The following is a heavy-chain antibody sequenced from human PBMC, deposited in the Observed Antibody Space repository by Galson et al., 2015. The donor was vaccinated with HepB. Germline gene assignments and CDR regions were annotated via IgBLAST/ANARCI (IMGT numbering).Heavy chain of an antibody. D-gene: IGHD2-15*01. J-gene: IGHJ3*01. CDR2: FCWKTEKI. Sequence: SLRLSCAASGVTVDDSALTWVGQAPRKALERGSSFCWKTEKIGYADSVKGRSLLPTNHAKNSLYLQISRLGPQDTALYYCIKQGFDVVEPSTRGTKVTVHDAFDVWGQGTMVTVSS. V-gene: IGHV3-9*01. CDR3: IKQGFDVVEPSTRGTKVTVHDAFDV. CDR1: GVTVDDSA.